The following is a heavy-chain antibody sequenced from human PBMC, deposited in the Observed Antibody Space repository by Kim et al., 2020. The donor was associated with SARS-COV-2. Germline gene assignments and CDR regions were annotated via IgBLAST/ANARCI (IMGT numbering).Heavy chain of an antibody. Sequence: GGSLRLSCAASGFTFSSYAMSWVRQAPGKGLEWVSAISGSGGSTYYADSVKGRFTISRDNSKNTLYLQMNSLRAEDTAVYYCAKDQDSSGYYYGAVWDYWGQGTLVTVSS. CDR3: AKDQDSSGYYYGAVWDY. V-gene: IGHV3-23*01. D-gene: IGHD3-22*01. CDR2: ISGSGGST. J-gene: IGHJ4*02. CDR1: GFTFSSYA.